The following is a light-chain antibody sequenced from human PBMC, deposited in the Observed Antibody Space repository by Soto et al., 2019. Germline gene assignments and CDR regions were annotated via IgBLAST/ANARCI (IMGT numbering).Light chain of an antibody. J-gene: IGKJ3*01. Sequence: EIVLTQSPGTLSLSPGERATLSCRASQSVTSSYLAWYQQKPGQAPRLLIYGASSRATGIPDRFSGSGSGTDFTLTISRLEPEDFAVYYCQQYARSPLTFGPGNKVDI. CDR2: GAS. CDR1: QSVTSSY. CDR3: QQYARSPLT. V-gene: IGKV3-20*01.